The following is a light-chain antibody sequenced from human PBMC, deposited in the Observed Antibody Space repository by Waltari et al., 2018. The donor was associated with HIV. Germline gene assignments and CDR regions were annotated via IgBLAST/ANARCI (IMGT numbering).Light chain of an antibody. Sequence: QSALTQPASVSGSPGQSITISCTGTSSAVGSYNLVSWYQQHPGRAPKVMIYEVNKRPSGVSNRFSGSKSGNTASLTISGLQAEDEADYYCCSYAGTSYYVFGTGTKVTVL. J-gene: IGLJ1*01. CDR3: CSYAGTSYYV. V-gene: IGLV2-23*02. CDR1: SSAVGSYNL. CDR2: EVN.